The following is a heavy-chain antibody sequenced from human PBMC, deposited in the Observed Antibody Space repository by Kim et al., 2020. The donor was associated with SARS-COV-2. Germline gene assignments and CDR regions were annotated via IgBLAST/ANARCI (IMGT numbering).Heavy chain of an antibody. J-gene: IGHJ4*02. D-gene: IGHD3-22*01. Sequence: NPSLKSRVTISVDTSKNQFSLKLSSVTAADTAVYYCANTTYDSSGYYFDYWGQGTLVTVSS. CDR3: ANTTYDSSGYYFDY. V-gene: IGHV4-59*01.